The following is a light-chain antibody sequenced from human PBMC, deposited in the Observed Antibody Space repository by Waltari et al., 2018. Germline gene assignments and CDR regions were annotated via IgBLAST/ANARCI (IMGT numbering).Light chain of an antibody. CDR2: KIS. CDR1: QSLVHSDGNTY. V-gene: IGKV2-24*01. Sequence: DIVMTQTPLSSPVTLGQPASLSCRSSQSLVHSDGNTYLSWLQQRPGQPPRPLIYKISNRCAGVPDRLSGSGAGTDFTLKISRVEAEDVGVYYCTQATQLPRTFGQGTKVEIK. CDR3: TQATQLPRT. J-gene: IGKJ1*01.